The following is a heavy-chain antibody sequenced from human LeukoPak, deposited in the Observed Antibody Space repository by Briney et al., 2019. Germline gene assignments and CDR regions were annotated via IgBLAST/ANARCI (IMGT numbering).Heavy chain of an antibody. J-gene: IGHJ4*02. Sequence: ASVKVSCKASGYTFTSYDINWVRQATGQGLEWMGWMNPNSGNTGYAQKFQGRVTITRNTSISTAYMELSSLRSEDTGVYYCARDKEHYYGSGSYYWGQGTLVTVSS. V-gene: IGHV1-8*03. D-gene: IGHD3-10*01. CDR3: ARDKEHYYGSGSYY. CDR2: MNPNSGNT. CDR1: GYTFTSYD.